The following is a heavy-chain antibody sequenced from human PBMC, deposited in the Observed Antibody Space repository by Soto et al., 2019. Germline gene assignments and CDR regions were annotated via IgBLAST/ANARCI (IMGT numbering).Heavy chain of an antibody. J-gene: IGHJ6*02. CDR2: IYRSDSDI. D-gene: IGHD3-3*01. Sequence: PGESLKISCKGSGYRFTNYWIAWVRQRPGKGLEWMGIIYRSDSDIRYSPSFQGQVTISADKSINTAYLQWSSLKASDTATYYCAGPDYDFLSGYQYYYYGMDGWGQGNTVTFSS. V-gene: IGHV5-51*01. CDR3: AGPDYDFLSGYQYYYYGMDG. CDR1: GYRFTNYW.